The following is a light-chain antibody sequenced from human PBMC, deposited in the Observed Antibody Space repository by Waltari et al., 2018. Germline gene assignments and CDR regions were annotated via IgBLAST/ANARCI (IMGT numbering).Light chain of an antibody. CDR2: QDS. CDR3: QAWDSSTHVV. J-gene: IGLJ2*01. CDR1: QLGDKY. V-gene: IGLV3-1*01. Sequence: SYELTQPPSVSVSPGQTASITCPGDQLGDKYACWYQQKPGQSPVLVIYQDSKRPSGIPERFSGSNSGNTATLTISGTQAMGEADYYCQAWDSSTHVVFGGGTKLTVL.